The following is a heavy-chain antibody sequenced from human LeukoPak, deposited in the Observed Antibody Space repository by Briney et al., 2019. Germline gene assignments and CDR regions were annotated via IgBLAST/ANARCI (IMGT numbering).Heavy chain of an antibody. CDR1: VGTFSSYA. V-gene: IGHV1-69*04. CDR2: IIPILGIA. CDR3: AREARDGYDPDAFDS. D-gene: IGHD5-24*01. J-gene: IGHJ3*02. Sequence: GASVKVSCKSSVGTFSSYAISWVRQAPGQGPEWMGRIIPILGIANYAQKFQGRVTITADKSTSTAYMELSSLRSEDAAVYYCAREARDGYDPDAFDSWGKGTMVTVSS.